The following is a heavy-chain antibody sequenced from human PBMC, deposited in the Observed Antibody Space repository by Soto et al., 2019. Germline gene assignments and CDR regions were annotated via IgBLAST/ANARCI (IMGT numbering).Heavy chain of an antibody. CDR2: INAGNGNT. Sequence: QVQLVQSGAEVKKPGASVKVSCKASGYTFTSYAMHWVRQAPGQRLEWMGWINAGNGNTKYSQKFQGRVTITRDTSPSTAYMEPDSLRSEDTAVYYCARGCSGGSCYSIHNWLDPWGQGTLVTVSS. CDR3: ARGCSGGSCYSIHNWLDP. CDR1: GYTFTSYA. J-gene: IGHJ5*02. D-gene: IGHD2-15*01. V-gene: IGHV1-3*01.